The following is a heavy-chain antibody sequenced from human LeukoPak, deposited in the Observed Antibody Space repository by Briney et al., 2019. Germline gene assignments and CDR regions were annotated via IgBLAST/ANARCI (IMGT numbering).Heavy chain of an antibody. V-gene: IGHV4-39*01. CDR3: ARRSYDGSGYYYVDY. CDR2: ISSGGST. CDR1: GGSISISGYY. Sequence: PSETLSLTCTVSGGSISISGYYWGWIRQPPGKGLEWIGSISSGGSTHYIPSLKSRVTISVDTSKNQFSLKLSSVTAADTAVYYCARRSYDGSGYYYVDYWGQGTLVTVSS. D-gene: IGHD3-22*01. J-gene: IGHJ4*02.